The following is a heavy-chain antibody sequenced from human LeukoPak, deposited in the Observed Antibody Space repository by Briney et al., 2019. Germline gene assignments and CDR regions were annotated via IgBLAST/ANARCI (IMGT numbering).Heavy chain of an antibody. Sequence: GGSLRLSCAASGFTFTNYWMTWVRQAPGKGLEWVANINQDGSGESYVDSVKGRFTISKDNAKNSVSLQMHGLRVEDTAVYYCARHWWHGLDIWGQGTLVTVSS. D-gene: IGHD2-8*02. CDR2: INQDGSGE. J-gene: IGHJ3*02. V-gene: IGHV3-7*01. CDR3: ARHWWHGLDI. CDR1: GFTFTNYW.